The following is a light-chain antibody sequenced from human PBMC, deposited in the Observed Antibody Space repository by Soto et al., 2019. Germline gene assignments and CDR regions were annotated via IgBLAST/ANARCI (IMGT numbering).Light chain of an antibody. V-gene: IGKV3-11*01. J-gene: IGKJ1*01. Sequence: IVLTHSPATLSFSPGERATLSCMAIQSVSSYLAWYQQKPGQAPRLLIYHASNRATGIPARFSGSGSGTDFTLTISSLAPADFAVYYCQQRSNWPPWTFGQGTKADIK. CDR1: QSVSSY. CDR2: HAS. CDR3: QQRSNWPPWT.